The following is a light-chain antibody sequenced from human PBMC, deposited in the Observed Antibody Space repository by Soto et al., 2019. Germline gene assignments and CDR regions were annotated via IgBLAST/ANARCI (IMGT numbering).Light chain of an antibody. CDR3: CSFAGRGTFV. CDR1: SSDVGSYSL. V-gene: IGLV2-23*01. Sequence: QSALTQPASVSGSPGQSITISCTGTSSDVGSYSLVSWYRQHPGEAPKLIIYGATKRPSGVSNRFSASKSGNTASLTISGLQAEDEADYYCCSFAGRGTFVFGSGTKLTVL. J-gene: IGLJ1*01. CDR2: GAT.